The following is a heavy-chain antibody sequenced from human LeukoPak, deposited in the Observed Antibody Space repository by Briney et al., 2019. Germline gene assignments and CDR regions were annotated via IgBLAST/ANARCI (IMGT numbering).Heavy chain of an antibody. D-gene: IGHD3-10*01. V-gene: IGHV4-34*01. CDR2: INHSGST. CDR1: GGSFSGYY. J-gene: IGHJ5*02. CDR3: ARQGVMVRGDNWFDP. Sequence: SETLSLTCAVYGGSFSGYYWSWIRQPPGKGLEWIGEINHSGSTNYNPSLKSRVTISVDTSKNQFSLKLSSVTAADTAVYYCARQGVMVRGDNWFDPWGQGTLVTVSS.